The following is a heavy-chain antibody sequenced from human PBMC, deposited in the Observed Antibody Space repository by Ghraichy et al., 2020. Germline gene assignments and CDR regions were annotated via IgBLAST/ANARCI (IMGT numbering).Heavy chain of an antibody. V-gene: IGHV4-38-2*02. CDR1: GYSISSGYY. D-gene: IGHD3-22*01. CDR3: ARGKNYYDSSGQDAFDI. J-gene: IGHJ3*02. CDR2: IYHSGST. Sequence: SETLSLTCTVSGYSISSGYYWGWIRQPPGKGLEWIGSIYHSGSTYYNPSLKSRVTISVDTSKNQFSLKLSSVTAADTAVYYCARGKNYYDSSGQDAFDIWGQGTMVTVSS.